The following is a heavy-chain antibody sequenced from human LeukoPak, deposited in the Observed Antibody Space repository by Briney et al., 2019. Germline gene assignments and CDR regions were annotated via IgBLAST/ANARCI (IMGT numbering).Heavy chain of an antibody. CDR1: GGSISSYY. D-gene: IGHD3-22*01. CDR3: ARRERYYDSSGDDAFDI. CDR2: IYYSGST. V-gene: IGHV4-59*08. Sequence: SETLSLTCTVSGGSISSYYWSWIRQPPGKGLEWIGYIYYSGSTNYNPSLKSRVTISVDTSKNQFSLKLSSVTAADTAVYYCARRERYYDSSGDDAFDIWGQGTMVTVSS. J-gene: IGHJ3*02.